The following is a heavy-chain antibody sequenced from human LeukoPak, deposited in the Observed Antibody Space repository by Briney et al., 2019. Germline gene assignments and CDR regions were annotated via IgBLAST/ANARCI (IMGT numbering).Heavy chain of an antibody. Sequence: GGSLRLSCAASGFTFSSYAMSWVRQAPGKGLEWVSDISGSGGSTYYADSVKGRFTISRDNAKNSLYLQMNSLRAEDTAVYYCAREKMVAGTEDAFDIWGQGTMVTVSS. CDR2: ISGSGGST. D-gene: IGHD6-19*01. CDR1: GFTFSSYA. J-gene: IGHJ3*02. CDR3: AREKMVAGTEDAFDI. V-gene: IGHV3-23*01.